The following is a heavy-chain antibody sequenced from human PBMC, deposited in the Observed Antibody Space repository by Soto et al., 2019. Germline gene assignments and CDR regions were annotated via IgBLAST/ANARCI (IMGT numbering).Heavy chain of an antibody. CDR3: ARGGYRGYSGYDKGAKGLYYYYYYMDV. D-gene: IGHD5-12*01. CDR2: MNPNSGNT. V-gene: IGHV1-8*01. J-gene: IGHJ6*03. CDR1: GYTFTSYD. Sequence: ASVKVYCKASGYTFTSYDINWVRQATGQGLEWMGWMNPNSGNTGYAQKFQGRVTMTRNTSISTAYMELSSLRSEDTAVYYCARGGYRGYSGYDKGAKGLYYYYYYMDVWGKGTTVTVSS.